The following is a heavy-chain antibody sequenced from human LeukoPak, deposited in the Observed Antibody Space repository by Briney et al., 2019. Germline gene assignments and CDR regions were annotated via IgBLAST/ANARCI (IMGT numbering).Heavy chain of an antibody. CDR3: AELGITMIGGV. J-gene: IGHJ6*04. Sequence: GGSLRLSCAASGFSFTTYWMGWVRQAPGKGLEWVANIKQDGTEKYYVDSVKGRFTISRDNAKNSLYLQMNSLRAEDTAVYYCAELGITMIGGVWGKGTTVTISS. CDR1: GFSFTTYW. CDR2: IKQDGTEK. D-gene: IGHD3-10*02. V-gene: IGHV3-7*01.